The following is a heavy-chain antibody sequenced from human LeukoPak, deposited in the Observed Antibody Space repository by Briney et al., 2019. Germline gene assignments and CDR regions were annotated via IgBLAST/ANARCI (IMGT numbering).Heavy chain of an antibody. CDR3: ARGPLGYYDSSGYFDY. CDR1: GGSISGYY. Sequence: SETLSLTCTVSGGSISGYYWSWIRQPPGKGLEWIGEINHSGSTNYNPSLKSRVTISVDTSKNQFSLKLSSVTAADTAVYYRARGPLGYYDSSGYFDYWGQGTLVTVSS. J-gene: IGHJ4*02. CDR2: INHSGST. D-gene: IGHD3-22*01. V-gene: IGHV4-34*01.